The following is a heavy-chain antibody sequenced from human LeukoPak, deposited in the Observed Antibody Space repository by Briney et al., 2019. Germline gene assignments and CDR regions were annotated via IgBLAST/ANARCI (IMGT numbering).Heavy chain of an antibody. V-gene: IGHV4-38-2*01. CDR3: ARVIYYGSGSYYTYYYGMDV. Sequence: PSETLSLTCAVSGYSISSGYYWGWIRQPPGKGLEWIGSIYHSGSTYYNPSLKSRVTISVDTSKNQFSLKLSSVTAADTAVYYGARVIYYGSGSYYTYYYGMDVWGKGTTVTVSS. CDR1: GYSISSGYY. D-gene: IGHD3-10*01. CDR2: IYHSGST. J-gene: IGHJ6*04.